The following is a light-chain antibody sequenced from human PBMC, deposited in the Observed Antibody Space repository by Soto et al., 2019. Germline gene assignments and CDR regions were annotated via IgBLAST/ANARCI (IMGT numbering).Light chain of an antibody. Sequence: EIVMTQSPATLSVSPGERATLSCRASQSVSSKLAWYQQKPGQAPRLLIYGASTRATGIPARFSGSGSGTEFSLTISSLQSEDFAVYYCQQYNNWPLTFGGGIKVEIK. J-gene: IGKJ4*01. CDR1: QSVSSK. V-gene: IGKV3-15*01. CDR3: QQYNNWPLT. CDR2: GAS.